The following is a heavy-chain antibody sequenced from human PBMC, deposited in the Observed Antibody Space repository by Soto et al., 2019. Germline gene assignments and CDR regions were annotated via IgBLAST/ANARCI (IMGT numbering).Heavy chain of an antibody. J-gene: IGHJ6*03. V-gene: IGHV4-34*01. D-gene: IGHD5-12*01. CDR2: INHSGST. CDR3: ARGLIVATIHYYYYYMDV. CDR1: GGSFSGYY. Sequence: SETLSLTCAVYGGSFSGYYWSWIRQPPGKGLEWIGEINHSGSTNYNPSLKSRVTISVDTSKNQFSLKLSSVTAADTAVYYCARGLIVATIHYYYYYMDVWGKGTTVTAP.